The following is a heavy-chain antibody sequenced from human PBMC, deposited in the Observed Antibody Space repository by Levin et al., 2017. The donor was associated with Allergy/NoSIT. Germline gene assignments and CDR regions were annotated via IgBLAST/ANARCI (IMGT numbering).Heavy chain of an antibody. CDR3: TTYVSSINYFDY. J-gene: IGHJ4*02. CDR2: FDPEDGKT. D-gene: IGHD3-10*02. Sequence: GESLKISCKISGYPLSQSAMHWVRQAPGKGLEWMGGFDPEDGKTIYIEKFQGRVTMTEDTSIDTAYMELRSLRSDDTAVYYCTTYVSSINYFDYWGLGTLVTVSS. V-gene: IGHV1-24*01. CDR1: GYPLSQSA.